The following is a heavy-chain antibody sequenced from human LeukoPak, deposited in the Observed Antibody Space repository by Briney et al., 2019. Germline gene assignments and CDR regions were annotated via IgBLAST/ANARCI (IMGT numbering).Heavy chain of an antibody. Sequence: PGGSLRLSCAVSGFPPSSYWMSWVRQSPGRGLEWVANIKQEGREKYYVDSVEARFTISRDNAKNSLYLQMNSLRAEDTAVYYCARAPYCIGGSCRFDYWGQGTLVTVSS. V-gene: IGHV3-7*03. CDR1: GFPPSSYW. J-gene: IGHJ4*02. CDR3: ARAPYCIGGSCRFDY. CDR2: IKQEGREK. D-gene: IGHD2-15*01.